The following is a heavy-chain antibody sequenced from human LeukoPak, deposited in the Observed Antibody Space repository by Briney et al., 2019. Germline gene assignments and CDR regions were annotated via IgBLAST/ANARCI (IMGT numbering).Heavy chain of an antibody. D-gene: IGHD6-6*01. V-gene: IGHV4-34*01. CDR2: INHSGST. CDR3: ARGRPIRY. J-gene: IGHJ4*02. Sequence: PSGTLSLTCAVYGGSFSGYYWSWIRQPPGKGLEWIGEINHSGSTNYNPSLKSRVTISVDASKNQSSLKLSSVTAADTAVYYCARGRPIRYWGQGTLVTVSS. CDR1: GGSFSGYY.